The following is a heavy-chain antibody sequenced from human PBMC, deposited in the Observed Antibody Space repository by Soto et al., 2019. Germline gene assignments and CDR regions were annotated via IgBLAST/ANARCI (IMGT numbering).Heavy chain of an antibody. CDR3: ARDQTQGSGWFMPSDY. Sequence: QVQLVESGGGVVQSGRSLRLSCAASGFTFSRYGMDWVRQAPGKGLEWVAVISYDGSQKYYADSVKGRFTISRDNSKNTLYLQMNSLRAEDTGVYYCARDQTQGSGWFMPSDYWGQGTLVTVSS. J-gene: IGHJ4*02. V-gene: IGHV3-30*03. CDR1: GFTFSRYG. CDR2: ISYDGSQK. D-gene: IGHD6-19*01.